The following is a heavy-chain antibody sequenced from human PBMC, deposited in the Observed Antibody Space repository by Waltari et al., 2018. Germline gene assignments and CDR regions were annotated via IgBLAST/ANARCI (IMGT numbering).Heavy chain of an antibody. Sequence: QVQLVQSGAEVKKPGASVKVSCKASGYTFTGYYMHWVRQAPGQGLEWMGWINPNSGGTNDAQKFQGRVTMTRDTSISTAYMELSRLRSDDTAVYYCAREEPGVAGFDYWGQGTLVTVSS. CDR1: GYTFTGYY. J-gene: IGHJ4*02. CDR2: INPNSGGT. V-gene: IGHV1-2*02. CDR3: AREEPGVAGFDY. D-gene: IGHD6-19*01.